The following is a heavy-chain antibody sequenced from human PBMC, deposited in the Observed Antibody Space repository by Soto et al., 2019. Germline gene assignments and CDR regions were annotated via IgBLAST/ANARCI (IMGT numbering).Heavy chain of an antibody. CDR1: GGSISSGDYY. Sequence: SETLSLTCTVSGGSISSGDYYWSWIRQPPGKGLEWIGYIYYSGSTYYNPSLKSRVTISVDTSKNQFSLKLSSVTAADTAVYYCARVRITMIVVVTWVSAFDIWGQGTMVTVSS. CDR3: ARVRITMIVVVTWVSAFDI. D-gene: IGHD3-22*01. CDR2: IYYSGST. V-gene: IGHV4-30-4*01. J-gene: IGHJ3*02.